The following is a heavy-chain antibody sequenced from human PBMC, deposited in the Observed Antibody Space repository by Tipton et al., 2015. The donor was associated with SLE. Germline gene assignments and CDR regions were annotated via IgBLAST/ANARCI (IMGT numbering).Heavy chain of an antibody. J-gene: IGHJ5*02. CDR3: AREARYYDFWSGSQRWFDP. CDR1: GYSFTSYW. D-gene: IGHD3-3*01. Sequence: QSGAEVKKPGESLKISCKGSGYSFTSYWIGWVHQMPGKGLEWMGIIYPGDSDTRYSPSFQGQVTISADKSISTAYLQWSSLKASDTAMYYCAREARYYDFWSGSQRWFDPWGRGTLVTVSS. CDR2: IYPGDSDT. V-gene: IGHV5-51*03.